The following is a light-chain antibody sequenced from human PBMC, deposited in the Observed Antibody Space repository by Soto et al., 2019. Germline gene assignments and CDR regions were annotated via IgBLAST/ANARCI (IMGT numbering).Light chain of an antibody. CDR3: QQYNSYLKT. CDR2: DAS. CDR1: QSISSW. Sequence: DIQMTQSPSTLSASVGDRVTITCRASQSISSWLAWYQQKPGKAPKLLIYDASSLESGVPSRFSGSGSGTEFTLNISSLQPDDFATYYCQQYNSYLKTFGQGTKVEIK. J-gene: IGKJ1*01. V-gene: IGKV1-5*01.